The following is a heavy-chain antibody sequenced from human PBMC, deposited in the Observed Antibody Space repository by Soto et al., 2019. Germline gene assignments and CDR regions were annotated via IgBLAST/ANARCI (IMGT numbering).Heavy chain of an antibody. CDR3: ASRLPLGATINAFDI. J-gene: IGHJ3*02. V-gene: IGHV1-69*13. CDR1: GGTFSSYA. CDR2: IIPIFGTA. D-gene: IGHD5-12*01. Sequence: ASEKVSCKASGGTFSSYAISWVRQAPGQGLEWMGGIIPIFGTANYAQKFQGRVTITADESTSTAYMELSSLRSEDTAVYYCASRLPLGATINAFDIWGQGTMVTVSS.